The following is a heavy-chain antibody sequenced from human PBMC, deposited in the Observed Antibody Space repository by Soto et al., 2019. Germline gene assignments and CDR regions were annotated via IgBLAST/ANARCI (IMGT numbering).Heavy chain of an antibody. D-gene: IGHD2-2*01. CDR1: GGSISSYY. J-gene: IGHJ4*02. V-gene: IGHV4-59*01. CDR2: IYYSGST. Sequence: QVQLQESGPGLAKPSETLSLTCTVSGGSISSYYWRWIRQPPGKGLKWIGDIYYSGSTNYNHSLKRHVTIPVDTATRQFSLTLSSVTAADRAVYYCARGSAPIMADWGQGTLVTVSS. CDR3: ARGSAPIMAD.